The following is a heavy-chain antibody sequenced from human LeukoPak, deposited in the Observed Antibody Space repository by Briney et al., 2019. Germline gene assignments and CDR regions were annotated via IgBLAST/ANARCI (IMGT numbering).Heavy chain of an antibody. CDR3: AKTWSGDDAFDI. V-gene: IGHV3-30*02. D-gene: IGHD3-3*01. CDR1: GFTFSSYA. J-gene: IGHJ3*02. Sequence: GGSLRLSCAASGFTFSSYAMHWVRQAPGKGLEWVAFIRYDGSNKYYADSVKGRFTISRDDSKNTLYLQMNSLRAEDTAVYYCAKTWSGDDAFDIWGQGTMVTVSS. CDR2: IRYDGSNK.